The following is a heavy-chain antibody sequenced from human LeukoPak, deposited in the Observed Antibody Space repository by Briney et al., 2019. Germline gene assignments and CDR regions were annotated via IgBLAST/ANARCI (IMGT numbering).Heavy chain of an antibody. V-gene: IGHV4-39*07. J-gene: IGHJ4*02. CDR2: IYYSGST. CDR1: GGSISSSSYY. CDR3: ASISRRDY. Sequence: SETLSLTCTVSGGSISSSSYYWGWIRQPPGKGLEWIGSIYYSGSTYYNPSLKSRVTISVDTSKNQFSLKLSSVTAADTAVYYCASISRRDYWGQGTLVTVSS.